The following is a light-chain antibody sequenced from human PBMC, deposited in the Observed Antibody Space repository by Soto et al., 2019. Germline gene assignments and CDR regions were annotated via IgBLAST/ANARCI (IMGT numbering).Light chain of an antibody. CDR1: SGHSSYA. CDR2: LNSDGSH. V-gene: IGLV4-69*01. J-gene: IGLJ1*01. Sequence: QPVLTQSPSASASLGASVKLTCTLSSGHSSYAIAWHQQQPEKGPRYLMKLNSDGSHSKGDRIPDRFSGSSSGAERYFTISSLQSEDEADYYCQTWGTGPFVFGTGTKLTVL. CDR3: QTWGTGPFV.